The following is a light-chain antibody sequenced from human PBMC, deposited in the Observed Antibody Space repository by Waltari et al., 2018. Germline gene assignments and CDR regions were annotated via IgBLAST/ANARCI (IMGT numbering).Light chain of an antibody. CDR3: QQYYSIPYT. Sequence: DIVMTQSPDSLAVSLGERATINCKSSQSVLYSSNNKNYLAWYQTKPGQPPKLLIYWASTRESGVPDRFSSSGSGTDFTLTISSLQAEDVAVYYCQQYYSIPYTFGQGTKLEIK. J-gene: IGKJ2*01. CDR2: WAS. V-gene: IGKV4-1*01. CDR1: QSVLYSSNNKNY.